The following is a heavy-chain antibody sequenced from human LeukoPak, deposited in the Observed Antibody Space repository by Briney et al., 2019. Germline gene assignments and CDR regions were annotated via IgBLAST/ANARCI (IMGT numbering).Heavy chain of an antibody. V-gene: IGHV4-59*01. CDR3: ASLGSGYYYASVY. D-gene: IGHD3-22*01. CDR2: IYYSGST. Sequence: SETLSLTCTGSGGSISSYYWSGIRQPPGKGLEWIGYIYYSGSTNYNPSLKSRVTISVDTSKNQFSLKLSSVTAADTAVYYCASLGSGYYYASVYWGQGTLVTVSS. CDR1: GGSISSYY. J-gene: IGHJ4*02.